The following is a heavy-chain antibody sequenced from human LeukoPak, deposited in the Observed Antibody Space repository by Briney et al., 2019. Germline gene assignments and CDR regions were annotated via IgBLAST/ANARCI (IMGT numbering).Heavy chain of an antibody. V-gene: IGHV4-31*03. D-gene: IGHD3-10*01. J-gene: IGHJ4*02. CDR2: IHHSGRS. CDR1: ADSLSSGGHY. Sequence: PSETLSLTCTVSADSLSSGGHYWAWIRQFPGKGLESIGFIHHSGRSRHNPSLKDRFAISVNTSRKQFALKLSSVTAAATVMYYCARGGNRFGGFYFDYWGQGIQVIVSS. CDR3: ARGGNRFGGFYFDY.